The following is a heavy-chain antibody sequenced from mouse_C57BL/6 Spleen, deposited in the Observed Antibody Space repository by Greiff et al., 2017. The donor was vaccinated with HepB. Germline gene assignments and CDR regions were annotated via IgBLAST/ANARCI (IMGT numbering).Heavy chain of an antibody. V-gene: IGHV6-3*01. D-gene: IGHD2-4*01. CDR2: IRLKSDNYAT. J-gene: IGHJ3*01. CDR1: GFTFSNYW. CDR3: TYHDYDVGFAY. Sequence: EVKVEESGGGLVQPGGSMKLSCVASGFTFSNYWMNWVRQSPEKGLEWVAQIRLKSDNYATHYAESVKGRFTISRDDSKSSVYLQMNNLRAEDTGIYYCTYHDYDVGFAYWGQGTLVTVSA.